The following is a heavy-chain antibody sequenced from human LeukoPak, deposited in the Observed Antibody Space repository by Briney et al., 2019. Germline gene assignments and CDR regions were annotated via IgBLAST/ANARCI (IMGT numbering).Heavy chain of an antibody. CDR1: GLPFSNFE. CDR2: ISASGTSI. D-gene: IGHD1-14*01. J-gene: IGHJ4*02. Sequence: GGSLRLSCAASGLPFSNFEMNWVRQARGKGLEWISYISASGTSIHYPDSMKGRFTISRDNAKNSLFLQVDSLRVEDTAVYYCVAGGWHYFDYWGQGTLVTVSS. V-gene: IGHV3-48*03. CDR3: VAGGWHYFDY.